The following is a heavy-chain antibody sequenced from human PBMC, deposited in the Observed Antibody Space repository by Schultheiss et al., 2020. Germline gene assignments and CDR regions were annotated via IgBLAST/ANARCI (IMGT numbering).Heavy chain of an antibody. CDR2: INPNSGGT. V-gene: IGHV1-2*06. D-gene: IGHD2-21*02. CDR3: ASDMVSNCRGDLFCY. J-gene: IGHJ4*02. CDR1: GGTFSSYS. Sequence: ASVKVSCKASGGTFSSYSISWVRQAPGQGLEWMGRINPNSGGTNYAQKFQGRVTMTRDTSIRTDTMELSRLRSDDTAVYYCASDMVSNCRGDLFCYWGQGTLVTVSS.